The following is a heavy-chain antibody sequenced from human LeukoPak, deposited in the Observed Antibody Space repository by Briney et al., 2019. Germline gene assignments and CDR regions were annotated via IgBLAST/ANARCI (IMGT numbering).Heavy chain of an antibody. V-gene: IGHV4-34*01. CDR1: GGSFSGYY. CDR2: INHSGST. J-gene: IGHJ4*02. CDR3: ARTFSTAGPDY. D-gene: IGHD2/OR15-2a*01. Sequence: SETLSLTCAVYGGSFSGYYWSWIRQPPGKGLEWIGEINHSGSTNYNPSLKSRVTISVDTSKNQFSLKLSSVTAADTAVYYCARTFSTAGPDYWGQGTLVTVSS.